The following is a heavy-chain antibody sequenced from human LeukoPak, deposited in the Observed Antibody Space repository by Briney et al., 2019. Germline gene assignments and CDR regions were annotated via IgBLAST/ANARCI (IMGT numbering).Heavy chain of an antibody. CDR2: ISGSGGST. D-gene: IGHD6-13*01. CDR3: AKSLMGIAAPDAFDI. V-gene: IGHV3-23*01. J-gene: IGHJ3*02. Sequence: GVSLRLSCAASGFTFSCYAMSWVRQAPGKGLEWVSAISGSGGSTYYADSVKGRFTISRDNSKNTLYLQMNSLRAEDTAVYYCAKSLMGIAAPDAFDIWGQGTMVTVSS. CDR1: GFTFSCYA.